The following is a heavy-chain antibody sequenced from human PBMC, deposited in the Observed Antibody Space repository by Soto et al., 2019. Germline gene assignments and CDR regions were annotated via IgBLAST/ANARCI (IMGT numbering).Heavy chain of an antibody. D-gene: IGHD2-15*01. CDR3: VRMGFSGGCYLSYYYYGMDI. CDR2: IYPDESDT. CDR1: GYSFTKYW. Sequence: EVQLVQSGAEVKEPGESLKISCKGSGYSFTKYWIGWVRQMPGKGLEWMAIIYPDESDTRYSPSFQGQVTISADESISTAYLQGSSLKASVTAMYYCVRMGFSGGCYLSYYYYGMDIWAQGTTVTASS. V-gene: IGHV5-51*03. J-gene: IGHJ6*02.